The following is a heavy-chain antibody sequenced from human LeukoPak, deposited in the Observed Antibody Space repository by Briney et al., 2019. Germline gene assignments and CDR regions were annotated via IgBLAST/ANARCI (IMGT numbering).Heavy chain of an antibody. CDR2: IWYDGDNK. D-gene: IGHD5-12*01. Sequence: GRSLRLSCAASVFTFSSYGMHWARQAPGKGLEWLAVIWYDGDNKYYADSVKGRFTISRDNSKNTLYLQMNSLRAEDTAVYYCARDSATIEAADAFDIWGQGTMVTVSS. CDR1: VFTFSSYG. CDR3: ARDSATIEAADAFDI. V-gene: IGHV3-33*01. J-gene: IGHJ3*02.